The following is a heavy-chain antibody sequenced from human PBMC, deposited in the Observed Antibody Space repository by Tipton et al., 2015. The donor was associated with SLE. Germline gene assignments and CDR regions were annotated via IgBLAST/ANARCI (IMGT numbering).Heavy chain of an antibody. CDR1: GFTFSTYG. CDR2: IWYDGSSK. Sequence: SLRLSCAASGFTFSTYGIHWVRQAPGKGLEWVAVIWYDGSSKLYADSVKGRFSVSRDNSKNTLYLQMNSLRAEDTAVYYCARDGGPNCSGGSCYSTYWGQGTLVTVSS. D-gene: IGHD2-15*01. J-gene: IGHJ4*02. V-gene: IGHV3-33*01. CDR3: ARDGGPNCSGGSCYSTY.